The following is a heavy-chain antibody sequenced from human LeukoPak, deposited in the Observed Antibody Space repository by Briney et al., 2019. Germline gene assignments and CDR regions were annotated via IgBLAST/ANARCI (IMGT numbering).Heavy chain of an antibody. CDR1: GYSFTSYW. J-gene: IGHJ5*02. Sequence: GGPLNISCKGSGYSFTSYWIAWVRQMPGKGLEWMGIIYPGESDTRYSPPFQGQVTISAEKSISPAYLQWSSLKAWDTAMYYCARHAGQHYDPNWFDPWGQGTLVTVSS. CDR2: IYPGESDT. CDR3: ARHAGQHYDPNWFDP. D-gene: IGHD3-3*01. V-gene: IGHV5-51*01.